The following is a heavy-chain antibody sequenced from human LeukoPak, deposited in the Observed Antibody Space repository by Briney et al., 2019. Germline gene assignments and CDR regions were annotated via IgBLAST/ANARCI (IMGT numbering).Heavy chain of an antibody. Sequence: GGSLRLSCAASGFTFSSYWTSWVRQAPGKGLEWVANIKQDGSEKYYVDSVKGRFTISRDNAKNSLYLQMNSLRAEDTAVYYCARDVADWNYPIYYYYMDVWGKGTTVTVSS. CDR1: GFTFSSYW. V-gene: IGHV3-7*01. D-gene: IGHD1-7*01. CDR2: IKQDGSEK. CDR3: ARDVADWNYPIYYYYMDV. J-gene: IGHJ6*03.